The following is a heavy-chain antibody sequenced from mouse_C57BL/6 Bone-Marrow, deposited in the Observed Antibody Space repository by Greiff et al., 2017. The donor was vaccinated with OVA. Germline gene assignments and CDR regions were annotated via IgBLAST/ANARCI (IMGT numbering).Heavy chain of an antibody. CDR2: IDPETGGT. CDR1: GYTFTDYE. CDR3: TRGYSNYYAMDY. V-gene: IGHV1-15*01. D-gene: IGHD2-5*01. Sequence: VQLQQSGAELVRPGASVTLSCKASGYTFTDYEMHWVKQTPVHGLEWIGAIDPETGGTGYNQKFKGKAILTADKSSSTAYMELRSLTSEYSAVYYCTRGYSNYYAMDYWGQGTSVTVSS. J-gene: IGHJ4*01.